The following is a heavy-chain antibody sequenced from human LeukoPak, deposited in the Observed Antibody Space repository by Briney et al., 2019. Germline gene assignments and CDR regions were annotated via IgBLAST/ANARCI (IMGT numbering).Heavy chain of an antibody. D-gene: IGHD4-17*01. CDR3: ARDLGDYYFDY. CDR1: GFTFSNYA. J-gene: IGHJ4*02. Sequence: GGSLRLSCAASGFTFSNYAMHWVRQAPGKGLEWVAVISYDGSNKYYADSVKGRFTISRDNSKNTLYLQMNSLRAEDTAVYYCARDLGDYYFDYWGQGTLVTVSS. CDR2: ISYDGSNK. V-gene: IGHV3-30*04.